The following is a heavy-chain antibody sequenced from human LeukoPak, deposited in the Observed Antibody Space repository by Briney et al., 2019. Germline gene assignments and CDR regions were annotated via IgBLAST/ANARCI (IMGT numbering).Heavy chain of an antibody. CDR1: GFTFSSYA. J-gene: IGHJ6*03. V-gene: IGHV3-23*01. Sequence: PGGSLRLSCAASGFTFSSYAMSWVRQAPGKGLEWVSGISGNGGSTYYAASVKGRFTISRDNAKNSLYLQMNSLRAEDTALYYCAKDSSAGSYYYYYMDVWGKGTTVTISS. D-gene: IGHD1-26*01. CDR3: AKDSSAGSYYYYYMDV. CDR2: ISGNGGST.